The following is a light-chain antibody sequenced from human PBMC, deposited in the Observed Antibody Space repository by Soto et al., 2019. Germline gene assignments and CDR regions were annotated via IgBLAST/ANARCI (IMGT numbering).Light chain of an antibody. CDR2: EVS. J-gene: IGLJ2*01. V-gene: IGLV2-14*01. CDR1: SSDIGVYNY. CDR3: ASSSRTVVV. Sequence: QSVLTQPASVSGSLGQSITIPCTGTSSDIGVYNYVSWYQHHPGKAPKLMLYEVSVRPSGVSNRFSGSKSGNTASLTISGLQAEDDADYSCASSSRTVVVFGGGTKLTVL.